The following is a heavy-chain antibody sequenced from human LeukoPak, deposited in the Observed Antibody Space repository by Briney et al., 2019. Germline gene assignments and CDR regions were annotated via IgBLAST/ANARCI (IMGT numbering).Heavy chain of an antibody. Sequence: GGSLRLSCAASGFAFSSFAMGWVRQSPGKGLEWLSTINGGGNTTFYADSVKGRFTISRDNSKNTLYLHMDSLRPDDTAIYYCTKELHVAVAVADYYYFYMDVWGRGAAVTVSS. J-gene: IGHJ6*03. D-gene: IGHD6-19*01. V-gene: IGHV3-23*01. CDR1: GFAFSSFA. CDR3: TKELHVAVAVADYYYFYMDV. CDR2: INGGGNTT.